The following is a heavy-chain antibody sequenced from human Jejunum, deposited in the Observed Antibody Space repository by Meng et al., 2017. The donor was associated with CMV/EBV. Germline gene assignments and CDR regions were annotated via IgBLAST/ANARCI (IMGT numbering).Heavy chain of an antibody. CDR3: VKDERFGYFDL. Sequence: EVQLVESGGGFVQPGGSVRLSCGASGFTFSSYWMDWVRQVPGKGLQFVASINQDGSAQYYVDSVKGRLTISRDNAKNSLYLQLNSLKVDDSGIYFCVKDERFGYFDLWGRGTLVTVSS. V-gene: IGHV3-7*04. J-gene: IGHJ2*01. CDR2: INQDGSAQ. CDR1: GFTFSSYW. D-gene: IGHD3-16*01.